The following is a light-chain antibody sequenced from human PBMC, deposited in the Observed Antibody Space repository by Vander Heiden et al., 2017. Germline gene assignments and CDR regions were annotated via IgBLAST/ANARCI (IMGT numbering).Light chain of an antibody. CDR2: GNT. J-gene: IGLJ1*01. Sequence: QSVLTQPPSVSGAPGQRVTISCTGTNPNIGAGYDVNWYQQLPGTSPRLLIYGNTNRPSGVPDRFSGSKSGTSASLAITGLQAEDEADYYCQSYDSSLSALYVFGTGTKVTVL. V-gene: IGLV1-40*01. CDR1: NPNIGAGYD. CDR3: QSYDSSLSALYV.